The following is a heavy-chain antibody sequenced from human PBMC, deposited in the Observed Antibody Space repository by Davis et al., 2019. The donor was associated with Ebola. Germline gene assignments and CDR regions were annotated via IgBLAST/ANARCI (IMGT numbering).Heavy chain of an antibody. J-gene: IGHJ4*02. CDR1: GYSFTSYW. CDR3: ARQATVATSGYDF. V-gene: IGHV5-51*01. CDR2: IYPGDSDT. Sequence: PGGSLRLSCKGSGYSFTSYWTGGVRQMPGKGLEWMGIIYPGDSDTRYSPSFQGQVTISADKSITTAYLQWSSLKASGTAMYYCARQATVATSGYDFWGQGTLVTVSS. D-gene: IGHD4-17*01.